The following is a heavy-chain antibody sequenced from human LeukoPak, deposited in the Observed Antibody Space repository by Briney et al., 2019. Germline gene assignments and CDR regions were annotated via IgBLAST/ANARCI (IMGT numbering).Heavy chain of an antibody. D-gene: IGHD3-22*01. V-gene: IGHV3-23*01. J-gene: IGHJ4*02. CDR2: IDAGAYTT. Sequence: PGGSLRLSCAASGFTFSSFVMSWVRQAPGKGLEWVSTIDAGAYTTVFADSVEGRFTISRDNSKNSLYLQMNSLRAEDTAIYYCASYYYDSSTRYRGPFDSWGQGTLVTVSS. CDR3: ASYYYDSSTRYRGPFDS. CDR1: GFTFSSFV.